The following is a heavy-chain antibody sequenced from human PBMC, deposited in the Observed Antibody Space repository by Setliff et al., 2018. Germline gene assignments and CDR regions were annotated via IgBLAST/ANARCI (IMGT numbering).Heavy chain of an antibody. Sequence: ASVKVSCKASGYMFRSYGINWMRQAPGQGFEWMGWISAYTGNTNYAQKLQGRVTMTTDSSTNTAYLELRGLTSDDTAVYYCSRLVRYCSRTTCQTASGAELWGQGTLVTVSS. CDR2: ISAYTGNT. D-gene: IGHD2-2*01. V-gene: IGHV1-18*04. CDR3: SRLVRYCSRTTCQTASGAEL. CDR1: GYMFRSYG. J-gene: IGHJ1*01.